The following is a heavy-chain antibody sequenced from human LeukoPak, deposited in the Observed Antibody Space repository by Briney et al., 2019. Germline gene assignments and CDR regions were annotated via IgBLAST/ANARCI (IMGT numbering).Heavy chain of an antibody. CDR3: SRNSGTYRGYGMDV. D-gene: IGHD1-26*01. Sequence: PGQSLTLSCTASGFIFRDRAMSWVRQAPGKGLEWVGFIRTKGLGETAEYAASVKDRFTISKDDSNNIAYLHMNSVKTDDTAVYYCSRNSGTYRGYGMDVWGQGTPVTVSS. CDR1: GFIFRDRA. CDR2: IRTKGLGETA. V-gene: IGHV3-49*04. J-gene: IGHJ6*02.